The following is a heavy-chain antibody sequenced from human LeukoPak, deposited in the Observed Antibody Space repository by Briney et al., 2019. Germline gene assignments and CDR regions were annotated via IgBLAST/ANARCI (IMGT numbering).Heavy chain of an antibody. CDR2: ISYDGSNK. D-gene: IGHD6-19*01. CDR3: ARASRGYSSGWNWFDP. CDR1: GFTFSSYA. V-gene: IGHV3-30-3*01. J-gene: IGHJ5*02. Sequence: AGGSLRLSCAASGFTFSSYAMHWVRQAPGKGLEWVAVISYDGSNKYYADSVKGRFTISRDNSKNTLYLQMNSLRAEDTAVYYCARASRGYSSGWNWFDPWGQGTLVTVSS.